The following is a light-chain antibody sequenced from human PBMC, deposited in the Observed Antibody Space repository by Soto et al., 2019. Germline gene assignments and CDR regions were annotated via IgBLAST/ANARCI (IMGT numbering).Light chain of an antibody. J-gene: IGLJ3*02. CDR2: EVT. Sequence: QSVLTQPPSASGSPGQSVTISCTGTSSDVGAYKYVSWYQQYSGKAPKLMIYEVTKRPSGVPDRFSGSKSGNTASLTVSGLQAEEEADYYCTSYVGNDIWVFGGGTKVTVL. V-gene: IGLV2-8*01. CDR1: SSDVGAYKY. CDR3: TSYVGNDIWV.